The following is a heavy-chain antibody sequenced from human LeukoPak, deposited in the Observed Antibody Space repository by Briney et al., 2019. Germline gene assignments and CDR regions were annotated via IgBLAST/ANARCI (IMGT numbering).Heavy chain of an antibody. V-gene: IGHV1-2*02. CDR3: TKDQGIAVAGTD. CDR1: GYTFSGYY. Sequence: ASVKVSCKASGYTFSGYYIHWVRQAPGQGLEWMGWINPSSGATRYAQKFQDRVTMSSDTSITTAYMDLSRLRSDDTAVYYCTKDQGIAVAGTDWGQGTVVTVSS. D-gene: IGHD6-19*01. CDR2: INPSSGAT. J-gene: IGHJ3*01.